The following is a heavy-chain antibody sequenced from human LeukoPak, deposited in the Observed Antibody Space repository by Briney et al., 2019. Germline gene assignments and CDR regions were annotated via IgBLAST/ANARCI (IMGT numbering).Heavy chain of an antibody. Sequence: SETLSLTCAVYGESLSGYYWSWIRQPPGKGREGIGEIYHSGSTNYNPSLKSRVTISVDKSKNQFSLKPSSVTAADTAVYYCARAMATIITFDYWGQGTLVTVSS. CDR2: IYHSGST. D-gene: IGHD5-24*01. V-gene: IGHV4-34*01. J-gene: IGHJ4*02. CDR3: ARAMATIITFDY. CDR1: GESLSGYY.